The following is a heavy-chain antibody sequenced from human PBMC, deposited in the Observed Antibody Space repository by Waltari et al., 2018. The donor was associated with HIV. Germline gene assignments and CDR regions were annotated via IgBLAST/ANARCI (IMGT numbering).Heavy chain of an antibody. J-gene: IGHJ4*02. D-gene: IGHD1-26*01. CDR2: TSQTGSA. V-gene: IGHV4-38-2*02. CDR1: GNPFNSPYY. CDR3: ARVIRALSGTYSSYYFDF. Sequence: QVHLQESGPGLVTPSATLSLTCSVSGNPFNSPYYWGSLRQAPGRGLQWTASTSQTGSAIYHASLKSRVSVSFDTSNDQLSLKLRSVTAADTALYFCARVIRALSGTYSSYYFDFWGQGIMVTVSS.